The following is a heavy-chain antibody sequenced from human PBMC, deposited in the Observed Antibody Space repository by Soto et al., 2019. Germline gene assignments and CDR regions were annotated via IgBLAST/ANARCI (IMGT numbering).Heavy chain of an antibody. V-gene: IGHV3-21*03. D-gene: IGHD3-22*01. CDR2: ISSSTTYI. CDR3: ARDSDSSGYYGPVGAFDI. J-gene: IGHJ3*02. CDR1: RFTFSSYT. Sequence: GGSLRLSCSASRFTFSSYTMNWVRQAPGKGLEWVSSISSSTTYIYYADSVKGRFTISRDNAKNSLYLQVNSLRAEDTAVYYCARDSDSSGYYGPVGAFDIWGQGTMVTVPS.